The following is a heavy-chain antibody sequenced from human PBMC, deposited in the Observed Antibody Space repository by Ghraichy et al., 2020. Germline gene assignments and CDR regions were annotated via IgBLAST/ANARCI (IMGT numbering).Heavy chain of an antibody. Sequence: SETLSLTCTVSGVSISSSSYYWGWIRQPPGKGLEWIGSIYYSGSTYYNPSLKSRVTLSVDTSKNQFSLKLSSVTAADTAVYYCARSPARYYYDNSGYYFDYWGQGTLVTVSS. J-gene: IGHJ4*02. CDR2: IYYSGST. CDR3: ARSPARYYYDNSGYYFDY. V-gene: IGHV4-39*07. CDR1: GVSISSSSYY. D-gene: IGHD3-22*01.